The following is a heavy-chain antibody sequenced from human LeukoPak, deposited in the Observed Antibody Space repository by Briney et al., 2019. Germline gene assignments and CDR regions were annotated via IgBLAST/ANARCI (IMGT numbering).Heavy chain of an antibody. J-gene: IGHJ5*02. D-gene: IGHD3-16*01. Sequence: HWASVKVSCKASGYSFTSHYMHWVRQAPGQGLEWMGLINPRGTATRYAESFQGRLTLTRDLSTSTDYMELSSLRSGDTAVYFCARDTSEGDYAWWFDPWGQGTLVTVAS. CDR3: ARDTSEGDYAWWFDP. V-gene: IGHV1-46*01. CDR2: INPRGTAT. CDR1: GYSFTSHY.